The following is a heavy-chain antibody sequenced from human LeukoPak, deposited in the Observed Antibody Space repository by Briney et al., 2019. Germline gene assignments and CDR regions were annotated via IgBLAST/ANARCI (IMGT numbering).Heavy chain of an antibody. CDR1: GVSISSNLYS. CDR2: IYYSGST. J-gene: IGHJ6*03. Sequence: PSETLSLTCSVSGVSISSNLYSWGRIRQPPGKGLEWIGSIYYSGSTYYNPSLTSRVTMSVDTSKNQFSLRLSSVTAADTAVYYCARDPTDYYYSGNYNIGDYYMDVWGKGTTVTISS. D-gene: IGHD3-10*01. CDR3: ARDPTDYYYSGNYNIGDYYMDV. V-gene: IGHV4-39*07.